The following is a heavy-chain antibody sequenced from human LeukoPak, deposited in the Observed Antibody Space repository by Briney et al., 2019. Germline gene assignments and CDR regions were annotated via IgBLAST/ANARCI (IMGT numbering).Heavy chain of an antibody. Sequence: GGSLRLSCAASGFTFGSYAMYWVRRAPGKGLEWVSGIFGSGGSAHYADSVKGRVSISRDDSKNTLYLQMNSLRPEDTALYYCAKLSRIGNVDYWGQGTLATVTS. CDR3: AKLSRIGNVDY. D-gene: IGHD3-3*02. V-gene: IGHV3-23*01. CDR1: GFTFGSYA. J-gene: IGHJ4*02. CDR2: IFGSGGSA.